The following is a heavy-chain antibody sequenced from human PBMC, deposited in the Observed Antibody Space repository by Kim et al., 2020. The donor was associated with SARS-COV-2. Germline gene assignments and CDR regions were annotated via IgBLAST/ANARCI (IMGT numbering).Heavy chain of an antibody. D-gene: IGHD3-3*01. CDR3: ASRDRGVLRFWGGLFPSSYYGMDV. Sequence: SVKVSCKASGGTFSSYAISWVRQAPGQGLEWMGGIIPIFGTANYAQKFQGRVTITADESTSTAYMGLSSLRSEETAVYYCASRDRGVLRFWGGLFPSSYYGMDVWGQGTTVTVSS. CDR1: GGTFSSYA. CDR2: IIPIFGTA. V-gene: IGHV1-69*13. J-gene: IGHJ6*02.